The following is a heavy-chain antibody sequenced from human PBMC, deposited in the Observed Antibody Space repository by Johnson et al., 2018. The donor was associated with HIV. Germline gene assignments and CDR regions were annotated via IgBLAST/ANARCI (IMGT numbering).Heavy chain of an antibody. CDR2: ISYDGSNK. Sequence: QMQLVESGGGVVQPGGSLRLSCAASGFTFSSYGMHWVRQAPGKGLEWVAVISYDGSNKYYADSVKGRFTISRDNSKNTLYLQMNSLRVEDTGVYHCATSTASDAFDIWGQGTVVTVSS. V-gene: IGHV3-30*19. J-gene: IGHJ3*02. CDR1: GFTFSSYG. D-gene: IGHD1-1*01. CDR3: ATSTASDAFDI.